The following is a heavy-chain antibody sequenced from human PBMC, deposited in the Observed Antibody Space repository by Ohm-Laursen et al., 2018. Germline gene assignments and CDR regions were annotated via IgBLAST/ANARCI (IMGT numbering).Heavy chain of an antibody. CDR1: GFTFSNSE. CDR3: AKDSAIMGRSWADRVAFDI. D-gene: IGHD2-15*01. CDR2: ISYDGTKQ. V-gene: IGHV3-30*18. J-gene: IGHJ3*02. Sequence: RSLRLSCTASGFTFSNSEMNWVRQAPGKGLEWVTIISYDGTKQYYADSVKGRFTVSRDNSKNTLYLQMNSLRAEDTAVYYCAKDSAIMGRSWADRVAFDIWGQGTMVTVSS.